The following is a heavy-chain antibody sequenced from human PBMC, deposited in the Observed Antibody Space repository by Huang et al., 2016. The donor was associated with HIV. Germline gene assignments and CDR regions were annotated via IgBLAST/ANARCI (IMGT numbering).Heavy chain of an antibody. CDR1: GGSIISKYHH. Sequence: QVQLEESGPGLVKPSETLSLTCTVSGGSIISKYHHWGWIRQPPGKSLGWIGSIYHSVVTPSNPSLKIRFTISVDTSENHFFLRLNSTVAADTAVYYCARHQAYGYYFRGFDVWGQGAIVTVSS. CDR3: ARHQAYGYYFRGFDV. V-gene: IGHV4-39*01. CDR2: IYHSVVT. D-gene: IGHD5-18*01. J-gene: IGHJ3*01.